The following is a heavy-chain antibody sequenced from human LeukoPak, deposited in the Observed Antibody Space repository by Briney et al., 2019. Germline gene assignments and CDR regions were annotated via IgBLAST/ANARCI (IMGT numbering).Heavy chain of an antibody. CDR3: ARTPVLRYFDWLQTEGYFDY. CDR1: GYTFTGYY. CDR2: INPNSGGT. V-gene: IGHV1-2*02. D-gene: IGHD3-9*01. J-gene: IGHJ4*02. Sequence: ASVKVSCKASGYTFTGYYMHWVRQAPGQGLEWMGWINPNSGGTNYAQKFQGRVTMTRDTSISTAYMELSRLGSDDTAVYYCARTPVLRYFDWLQTEGYFDYWGQGTLVTVSS.